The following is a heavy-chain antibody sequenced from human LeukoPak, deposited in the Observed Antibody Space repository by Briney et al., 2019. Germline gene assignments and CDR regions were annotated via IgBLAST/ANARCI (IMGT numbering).Heavy chain of an antibody. CDR3: ARGGYYYGSGSFFKKYNWFDP. V-gene: IGHV4-34*01. J-gene: IGHJ5*02. CDR1: GGSFSGYY. Sequence: TSETLSLTCAVCGGSFSGYYWSWIRQPPGEGLEWIGEINHSGSTNYNPSLKSRVTISVDTSKNQFSLKLSSVTAADTAVYYCARGGYYYGSGSFFKKYNWFDPWGQGTLVTVSS. CDR2: INHSGST. D-gene: IGHD3-10*01.